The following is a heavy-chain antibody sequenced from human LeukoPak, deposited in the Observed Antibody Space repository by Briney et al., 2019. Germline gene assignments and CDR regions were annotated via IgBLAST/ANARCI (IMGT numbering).Heavy chain of an antibody. J-gene: IGHJ4*02. D-gene: IGHD6-19*01. CDR1: GFTFSSYA. CDR3: ARVGAVAGTAFDN. CDR2: ISSNGGST. Sequence: GGPLRLSCAASGFTFSSYAMHWVGQAPGKGLEYVSAISSNGGSTYYANSVKGRFTISRDNSKNTLYLQMGSLRAEDMAVYYCARVGAVAGTAFDNWGQGTLVTVSS. V-gene: IGHV3-64*01.